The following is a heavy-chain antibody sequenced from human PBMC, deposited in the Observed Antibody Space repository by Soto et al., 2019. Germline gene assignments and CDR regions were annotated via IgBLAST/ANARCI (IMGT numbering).Heavy chain of an antibody. V-gene: IGHV4-34*01. Sequence: QVQLQQWGAGLLKPSETLSLTCAVYGWSFSGYYWSWIRQPPGKGLEWIGEINHSGSTNYNPSLKSRVTISVDTSKNQFSLKLSSVTAADTAVYYCARGRSGGSCYSVFTSCGLTFDYWGQGTLVTVSS. J-gene: IGHJ4*02. CDR2: INHSGST. CDR1: GWSFSGYY. D-gene: IGHD2-15*01. CDR3: ARGRSGGSCYSVFTSCGLTFDY.